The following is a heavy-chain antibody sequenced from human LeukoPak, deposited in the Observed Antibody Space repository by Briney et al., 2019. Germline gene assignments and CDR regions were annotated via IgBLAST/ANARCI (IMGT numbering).Heavy chain of an antibody. V-gene: IGHV3-21*01. D-gene: IGHD6-19*01. CDR2: ISSSSSYI. J-gene: IGHJ4*02. Sequence: PGGSLRLSCAAAGFTFSSYSMNWVRQAPGKGRGWVSSISSSSSYIYYADPVKGRFTISRDNAKNSLYLQMNSLSAEDTAVYYCAREIAVAGTDYWGQGTLVTVSS. CDR3: AREIAVAGTDY. CDR1: GFTFSSYS.